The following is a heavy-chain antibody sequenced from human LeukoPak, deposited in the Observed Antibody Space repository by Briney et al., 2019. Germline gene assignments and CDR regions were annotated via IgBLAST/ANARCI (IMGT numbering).Heavy chain of an antibody. CDR3: ARAAYGGNSGVFDY. D-gene: IGHD4-23*01. Sequence: PSETLSLTCTVSGASISSYYWNWIRQPPGKGLEWIGSIYYRGSSNNNPSLKSRVTISVDTSKNQFSLKVNSVTAADTAVYFCARAAYGGNSGVFDYWGQGALVTVSS. J-gene: IGHJ4*02. CDR2: IYYRGSS. V-gene: IGHV4-59*01. CDR1: GASISSYY.